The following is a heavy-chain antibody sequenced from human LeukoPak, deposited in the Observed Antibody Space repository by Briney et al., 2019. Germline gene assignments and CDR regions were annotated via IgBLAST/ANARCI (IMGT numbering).Heavy chain of an antibody. CDR2: ISGSSSYI. D-gene: IGHD7-27*01. V-gene: IGHV3-21*01. CDR1: GFTFSSYS. CDR3: ARDRNWGFDY. J-gene: IGHJ4*02. Sequence: GGSLRLSCAASGFTFSSYSMSWVRQAPGKGLEWVSSISGSSSYIYYADSVKGRFTISRDNAKNSLYLHMNSLRAEDTAVYYCARDRNWGFDYWGQGTLLTVSS.